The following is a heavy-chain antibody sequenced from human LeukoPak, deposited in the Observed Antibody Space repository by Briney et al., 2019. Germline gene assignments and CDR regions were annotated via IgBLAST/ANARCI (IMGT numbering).Heavy chain of an antibody. D-gene: IGHD1-14*01. CDR1: GFTFSSYG. CDR2: IWYDGSNK. J-gene: IGHJ4*02. CDR3: TTGIFDY. Sequence: SLRLSCAASGFTFSSYGMHWVRQAPGKGLEWVALIWYDGSNKYYADTVKGRLTISTDNSKITVYLQMNSLKTEDTAVYYCTTGIFDYWGQGTLVPVSS. V-gene: IGHV3-33*01.